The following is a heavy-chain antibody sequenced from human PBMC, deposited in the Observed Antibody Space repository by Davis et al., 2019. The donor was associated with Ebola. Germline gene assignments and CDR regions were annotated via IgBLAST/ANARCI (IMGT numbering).Heavy chain of an antibody. Sequence: PSETLSLTCAVYGGSFSGYYWSWIRQPPGKGLEWIGEINHSGSTNYNPSFKSRVSISVDTSKNQFSLKLSSVTAADTAVYYCARGVRGIAAAGTGGIYYYYYGMDVWGQGTTVTVSS. CDR3: ARGVRGIAAAGTGGIYYYYYGMDV. V-gene: IGHV4-34*01. J-gene: IGHJ6*02. CDR1: GGSFSGYY. D-gene: IGHD6-13*01. CDR2: INHSGST.